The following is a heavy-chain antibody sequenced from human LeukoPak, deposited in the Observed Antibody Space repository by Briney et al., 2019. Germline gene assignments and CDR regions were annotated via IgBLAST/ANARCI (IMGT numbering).Heavy chain of an antibody. D-gene: IGHD3-9*01. CDR1: GGSISSSA. CDR3: ARAFLRYFDYLLGY. V-gene: IGHV1-69*05. CDR2: IIPIFGTG. J-gene: IGHJ4*02. Sequence: SVKVSCKASGGSISSSAINWLRQAPGQGLEWMGGIIPIFGTGNYAQKFQGRVTITTDESTTTAYMELSNLRSEDTALYFCARAFLRYFDYLLGYWGQGTLVTVSS.